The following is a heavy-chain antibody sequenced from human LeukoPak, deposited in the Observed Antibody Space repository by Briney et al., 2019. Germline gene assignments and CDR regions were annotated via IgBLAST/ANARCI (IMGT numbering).Heavy chain of an antibody. J-gene: IGHJ4*02. CDR1: GGSISSGGYS. CDR2: IYYSGST. V-gene: IGHV4-31*11. CDR3: ARGRGDSSGYSSFDY. D-gene: IGHD3-22*01. Sequence: SETLSLTCAVSGGSISSGGYSWSWIRQHPGKGLEWIGYIYYSGSTYYNPSLKSRVTISVDTSKNQFSLKLSSVTAADTAVYYCARGRGDSSGYSSFDYWGQGTLVTVSS.